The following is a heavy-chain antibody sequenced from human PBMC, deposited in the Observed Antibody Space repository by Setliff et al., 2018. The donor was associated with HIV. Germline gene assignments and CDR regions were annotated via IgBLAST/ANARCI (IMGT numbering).Heavy chain of an antibody. CDR2: INAGDDNT. J-gene: IGHJ4*02. Sequence: VKVSCKAFEYTFSTNAIHWVRQAPGQRLEWMGYINAGDDNTRYSEKFQGRVTITRDTSANTAYMELSSLRSEDTAVYYCARGSCSGCYLSDYWGLGALVTVSS. CDR1: EYTFSTNA. V-gene: IGHV1-3*01. CDR3: ARGSCSGCYLSDY. D-gene: IGHD6-19*01.